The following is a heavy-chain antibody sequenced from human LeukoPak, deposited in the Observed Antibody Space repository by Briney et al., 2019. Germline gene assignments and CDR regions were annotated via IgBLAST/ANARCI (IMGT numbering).Heavy chain of an antibody. V-gene: IGHV4-39*01. CDR3: AKLQGSVVD. CDR1: GGSISSSSYY. D-gene: IGHD6-6*01. Sequence: NPSETLSLTCTVSGGSISSSSYYWGWIRQPPGKGLEWIGSIYYSGSTYYNPSLKSRVTISVDTSKNQFSLKLRFVTAADTAVYYCAKLQGSVVDWDQGTLVTVSS. CDR2: IYYSGST. J-gene: IGHJ4*02.